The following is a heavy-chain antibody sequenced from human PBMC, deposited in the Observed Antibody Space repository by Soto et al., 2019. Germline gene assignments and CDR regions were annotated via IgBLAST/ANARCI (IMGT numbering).Heavy chain of an antibody. CDR1: GGSINNYY. Sequence: SETLSLTCTVSGGSINNYYWSWIRQPPGKGLEWIGYLYYSGSTNYHPSLKSRVTISLDTSKNQFSLQLSSVTAADTAVYYCARHSRHYDILTGHSGLDYWGQGTLVTVSS. V-gene: IGHV4-59*08. J-gene: IGHJ4*02. CDR2: LYYSGST. CDR3: ARHSRHYDILTGHSGLDY. D-gene: IGHD3-9*01.